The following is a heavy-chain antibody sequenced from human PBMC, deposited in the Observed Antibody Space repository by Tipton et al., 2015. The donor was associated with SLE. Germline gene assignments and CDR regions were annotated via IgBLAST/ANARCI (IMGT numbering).Heavy chain of an antibody. J-gene: IGHJ2*01. CDR2: IYYRGST. CDR3: ARGSDGEYVRYFDV. V-gene: IGHV4-59*11. CDR1: AGSMNSHY. Sequence: TLSLTCTVSAGSMNSHYWTWIRQPPGKGLEWIGHIYYRGSTSYNPSLKSRLTIPADTSKNQFSLTLRSVTAADTAVYYCARGSDGEYVRYFDVWGPGTLVTVSS. D-gene: IGHD4-17*01.